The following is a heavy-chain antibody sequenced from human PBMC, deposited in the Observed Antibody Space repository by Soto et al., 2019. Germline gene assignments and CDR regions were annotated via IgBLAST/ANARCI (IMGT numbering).Heavy chain of an antibody. CDR3: ARDRLPNLYYYYGMDV. J-gene: IGHJ6*02. CDR1: GFTFSSYG. D-gene: IGHD6-25*01. Sequence: GGSLRLSCAASGFTFSSYGMHWVRQAPGKGLEWVAVIWYDGSNKYYADSVKGRFTISRDNSKNTLYLQMNSLRAEDTAVYYCARDRLPNLYYYYGMDVWGQGTTVTSP. V-gene: IGHV3-33*01. CDR2: IWYDGSNK.